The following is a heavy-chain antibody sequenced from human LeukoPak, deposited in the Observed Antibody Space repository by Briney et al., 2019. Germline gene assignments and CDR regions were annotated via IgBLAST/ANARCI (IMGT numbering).Heavy chain of an antibody. CDR1: RFISITYA. Sequence: VGSLSLSCVASRFISITYAMGWVRQAPGGGLEWVSGISGSGDNTYYADSVKGRFTNSRENPKNTLYLQMSRRRPENTAVYYRSNLPSTKFPYISNYGYLFNFWGKGTRVTVSS. J-gene: IGHJ4*02. V-gene: IGHV3-23*01. CDR2: ISGSGDNT. D-gene: IGHD5-18*01. CDR3: SNLPSTKFPYISNYGYLFNF.